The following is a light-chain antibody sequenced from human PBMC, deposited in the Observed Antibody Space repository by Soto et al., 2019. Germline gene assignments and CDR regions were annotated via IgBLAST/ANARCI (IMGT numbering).Light chain of an antibody. V-gene: IGKV3-20*01. CDR2: GAS. CDR1: QSVSSNY. CDR3: QHYGSSPPNT. Sequence: EIVLTQSPGTLSLSPGGRATLSGRATQSVSSNYLAWYQQTPGQAPRLLIYGASIRATGIPDRFSGSGSGTDFTLTISRLEPEDFAVYYCQHYGSSPPNTFGQGTKLEIK. J-gene: IGKJ2*01.